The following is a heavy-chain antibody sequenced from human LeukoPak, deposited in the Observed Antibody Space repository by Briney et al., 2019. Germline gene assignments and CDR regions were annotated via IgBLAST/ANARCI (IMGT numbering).Heavy chain of an antibody. Sequence: SETLSLTCAVSGGSISDHLWSWIRQSPGRGLEWIGYIYYLGTTDYNPSLESRASISVDTSKNQVSLKLTSVTAADTAVYYCARGGWWDNWNRLDPWGQGTLVTVSS. D-gene: IGHD1-1*01. J-gene: IGHJ5*02. CDR1: GGSISDHL. V-gene: IGHV4-59*11. CDR2: IYYLGTT. CDR3: ARGGWWDNWNRLDP.